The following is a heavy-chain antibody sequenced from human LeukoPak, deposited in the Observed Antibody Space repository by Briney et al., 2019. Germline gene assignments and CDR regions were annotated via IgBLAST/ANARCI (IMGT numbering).Heavy chain of an antibody. CDR1: GYTFTNYA. D-gene: IGHD3-10*01. CDR2: INTGGDT. Sequence: ASVKVSCKASGYTFTNYAMHWVRQAPGQRLEWMGWINTGGDTAYSQRFQGRVTIISDTSASTAYMDLSNLRSEDTAVYYCAREGFGSGTNLEVGYFDYWGQGSLVTVSS. V-gene: IGHV1-3*04. J-gene: IGHJ4*02. CDR3: AREGFGSGTNLEVGYFDY.